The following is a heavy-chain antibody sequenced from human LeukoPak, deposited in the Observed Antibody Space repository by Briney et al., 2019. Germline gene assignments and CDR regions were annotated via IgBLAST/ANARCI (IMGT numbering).Heavy chain of an antibody. J-gene: IGHJ6*02. Sequence: PSETLSLTCAVYGGSFSGYYWSWIRQPPGKGLEWIGEIYHSGSTNYNPSLKSRVTISVDKSKNQFSLKLSSVTAADTAVYYCARVEYDSSGYYGYGMDVWGQGTTVTVSS. CDR2: IYHSGST. V-gene: IGHV4-34*01. D-gene: IGHD3-22*01. CDR3: ARVEYDSSGYYGYGMDV. CDR1: GGSFSGYY.